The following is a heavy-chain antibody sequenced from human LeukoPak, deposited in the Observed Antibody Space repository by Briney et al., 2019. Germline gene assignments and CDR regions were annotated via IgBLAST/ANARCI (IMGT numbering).Heavy chain of an antibody. D-gene: IGHD5-18*01. CDR3: ARLQSIGTAVVTGKYFDY. Sequence: SETLSLTCAVSGYSISSGYYWGWIRQPPGKGLEWIGTIYHSGTTYYNPSLKSRITISVDTSKNQFSLNLSSVTAADTAVYYCARLQSIGTAVVTGKYFDYWGQGPLVTVSS. J-gene: IGHJ4*02. CDR2: IYHSGTT. V-gene: IGHV4-38-2*01. CDR1: GYSISSGYY.